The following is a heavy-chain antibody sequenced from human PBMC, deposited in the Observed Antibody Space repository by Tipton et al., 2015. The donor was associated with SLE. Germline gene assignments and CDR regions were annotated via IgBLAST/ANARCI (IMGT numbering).Heavy chain of an antibody. J-gene: IGHJ6*03. CDR2: IYYSGST. CDR3: ARGAPREKEYYYYYMDV. CDR1: GGFIRSYY. V-gene: IGHV4-59*01. Sequence: TLSLTCTVSGGFIRSYYWSWIRQPPGKGLEWIGYIYYSGSTNYNPSLKSRVTISVDTSKNQFSLKLSSVTAADTAVYYCARGAPREKEYYYYYMDVWGKGTTVTVSS.